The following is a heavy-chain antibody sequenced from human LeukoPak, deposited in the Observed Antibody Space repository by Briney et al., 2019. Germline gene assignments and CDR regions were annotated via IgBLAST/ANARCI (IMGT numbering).Heavy chain of an antibody. CDR2: IYYSGST. Sequence: PSETLSLTCTVSGGSISSYYWSWIRQPPGKGLEWIGYIYYSGSTNYNPSLKSRVTISVDTSKNQFSLKLSSVTAADTAVYYCASLGVGAYWYSDLWGRGTLVTVSS. CDR3: ASLGVGAYWYSDL. D-gene: IGHD1-26*01. V-gene: IGHV4-59*08. CDR1: GGSISSYY. J-gene: IGHJ2*01.